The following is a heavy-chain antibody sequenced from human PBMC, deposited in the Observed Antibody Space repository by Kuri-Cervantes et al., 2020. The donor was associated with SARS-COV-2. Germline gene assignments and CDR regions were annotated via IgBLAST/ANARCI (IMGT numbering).Heavy chain of an antibody. Sequence: GGSLRLPCAASGLTFSSYAMSWVRQAPGKGLEWVSAISGSGGSTYYADSVKGRFTISRDNSKNTLYLQMNSLRAEDTAVYYCAKSSTITIFGVVIIPEYFQHWGQGTLVTVSS. CDR2: ISGSGGST. CDR1: GLTFSSYA. CDR3: AKSSTITIFGVVIIPEYFQH. J-gene: IGHJ1*01. V-gene: IGHV3-23*01. D-gene: IGHD3-3*01.